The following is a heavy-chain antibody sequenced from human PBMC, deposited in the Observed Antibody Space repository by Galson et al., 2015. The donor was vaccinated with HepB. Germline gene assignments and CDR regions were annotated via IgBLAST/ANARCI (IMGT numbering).Heavy chain of an antibody. Sequence: SLRLSCAASGFTFSSNWMSWVRQAPGKGLEWVANIKEDGSEKYYVDSVKGRFTISRDNAKNSLYLQMSSLRAEDTAVYYCARTQTHFDHWGQGTLATVSS. CDR3: ARTQTHFDH. CDR1: GFTFSSNW. J-gene: IGHJ4*02. V-gene: IGHV3-7*03. CDR2: IKEDGSEK.